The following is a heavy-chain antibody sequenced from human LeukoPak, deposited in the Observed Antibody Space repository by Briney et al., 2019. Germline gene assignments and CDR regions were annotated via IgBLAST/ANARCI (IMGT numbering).Heavy chain of an antibody. CDR1: GYTFTGYY. Sequence: GASVKVSCKASGYTFTGYYMHWVRQAPGQGLEWMGWISAYNGNTNYAQKLQGRVTMTTDTSTSTAYMELRSLRSDDTAVYYCARERTYGSGSYYPDYWGQGTLVTVSS. V-gene: IGHV1-18*04. D-gene: IGHD3-10*01. J-gene: IGHJ4*02. CDR3: ARERTYGSGSYYPDY. CDR2: ISAYNGNT.